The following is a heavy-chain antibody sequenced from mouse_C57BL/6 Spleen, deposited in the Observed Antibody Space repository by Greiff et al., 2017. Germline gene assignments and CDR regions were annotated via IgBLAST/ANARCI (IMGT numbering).Heavy chain of an antibody. CDR3: ARAPDSSGYVGFAY. CDR1: GYTFTSYW. V-gene: IGHV1-50*01. CDR2: IDPSDSCT. Sequence: VQLQQPGAELVKPGASVKLSCKASGYTFTSYWMQWVKQRPGQGLEWIGEIDPSDSCTNYNQKFKGKATLTVDTSSSTAYMQLSSLTSEDSAVYYCARAPDSSGYVGFAYWGQGTLVTVSA. J-gene: IGHJ3*01. D-gene: IGHD3-2*02.